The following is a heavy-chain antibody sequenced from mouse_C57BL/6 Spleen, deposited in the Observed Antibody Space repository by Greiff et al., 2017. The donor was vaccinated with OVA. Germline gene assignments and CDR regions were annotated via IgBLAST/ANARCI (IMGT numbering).Heavy chain of an antibody. CDR2: ISSGGSYT. Sequence: EVHLVESGGDLVKPGGSLKLSCAASGFTFSSYGMSWIRQTPDKRLEWVATISSGGSYTYYPDSVKGRFTISRDNAKNTLYLQMSSLKSEDTAMYYCARDDYLPSISDYWGQGTSVTVSS. J-gene: IGHJ4*01. D-gene: IGHD2-4*01. CDR3: ARDDYLPSISDY. V-gene: IGHV5-6*01. CDR1: GFTFSSYG.